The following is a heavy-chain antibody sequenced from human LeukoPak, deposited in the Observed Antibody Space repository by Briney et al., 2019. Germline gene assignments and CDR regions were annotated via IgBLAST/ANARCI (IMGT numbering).Heavy chain of an antibody. Sequence: GRSLRLSCAASGFTFSSYAMHWVRQAPGKGLEWAAVISYDGSNKYYADSVKGRFTISRDNSKNTLYLQMNSLRAEDTAVYYCARVLLWFGELLTPAAYWGQGTLVTVSS. CDR1: GFTFSSYA. D-gene: IGHD3-10*01. V-gene: IGHV3-30*04. J-gene: IGHJ4*02. CDR3: ARVLLWFGELLTPAAY. CDR2: ISYDGSNK.